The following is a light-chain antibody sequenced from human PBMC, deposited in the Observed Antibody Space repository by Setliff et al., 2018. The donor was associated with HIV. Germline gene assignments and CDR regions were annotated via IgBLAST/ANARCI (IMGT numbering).Light chain of an antibody. V-gene: IGLV1-47*01. CDR3: AAWDDSLNRRV. CDR1: IGSNF. J-gene: IGLJ3*02. Sequence: QSVLIQPPSASGTHGQRVTISCSDIGSNFVYWYQHVPGKAPQLLIQRNNERTSGVSARFSGSRSGTSAPLVIRGLRSEDEADYFCAAWDDSLNRRVFGGGTKVTVL. CDR2: RNN.